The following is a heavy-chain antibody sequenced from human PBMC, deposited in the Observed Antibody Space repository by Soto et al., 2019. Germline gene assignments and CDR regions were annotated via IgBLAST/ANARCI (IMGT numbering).Heavy chain of an antibody. D-gene: IGHD2-21*02. V-gene: IGHV3-66*01. CDR3: TAGFSPGNS. J-gene: IGHJ4*02. CDR1: GFTVSNNY. CDR2: MYSSGTT. Sequence: PGGSLRLSCAASGFTVSNNYISWVRQAPGKGLEWVSLMYSSGTTHYADSVKGRFTISRDSSKNTVFLQMNSLTAEDTAVYFCTAGFSPGNSWGEGTLVTVP.